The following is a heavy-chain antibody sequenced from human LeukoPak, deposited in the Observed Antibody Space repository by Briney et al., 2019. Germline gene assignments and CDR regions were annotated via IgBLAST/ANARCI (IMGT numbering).Heavy chain of an antibody. D-gene: IGHD2-2*01. CDR1: GGTFSSYA. CDR3: ARSFAAVRYQLLNNWFDP. CDR2: IIPIFGTA. J-gene: IGHJ5*02. V-gene: IGHV1-69*06. Sequence: GASVRVSCKASGGTFSSYAISWVRQAPGQGLEWMGGIIPIFGTANYAQKFQGRVTITADKSTSTAYMELSSLRSEDTAVYYCARSFAAVRYQLLNNWFDPWGQGTLVTVSS.